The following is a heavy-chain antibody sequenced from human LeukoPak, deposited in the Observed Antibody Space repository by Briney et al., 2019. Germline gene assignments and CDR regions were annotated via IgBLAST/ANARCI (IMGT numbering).Heavy chain of an antibody. CDR1: GYTFTSYG. J-gene: IGHJ4*02. Sequence: ASVKVSCKASGYTFTSYGISWVRQAPGQGLEWMGWISAYNGNTNYAQKLQGRVTMTTDTSTSTAYMELRSLRSDDTAVYYCARDRTNYYDSSGYYNYWGQGILVTVSS. CDR2: ISAYNGNT. D-gene: IGHD3-22*01. CDR3: ARDRTNYYDSSGYYNY. V-gene: IGHV1-18*01.